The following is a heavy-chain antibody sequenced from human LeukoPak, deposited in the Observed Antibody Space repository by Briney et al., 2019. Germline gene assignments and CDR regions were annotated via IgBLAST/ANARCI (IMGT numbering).Heavy chain of an antibody. V-gene: IGHV3-11*03. CDR2: ISSSSSNT. CDR3: ARSTLYDILTEYYFDY. Sequence: KPAGSLRLSCVASGFTFSDYHMSWIRQAPGKGLEWVSYISSSSSNTNYADSVKGRFTISRDSAKNSLYLQMNSLRAEDTAVYYCARSTLYDILTEYYFDYWGQGTLVTVSS. CDR1: GFTFSDYH. D-gene: IGHD3-9*01. J-gene: IGHJ4*02.